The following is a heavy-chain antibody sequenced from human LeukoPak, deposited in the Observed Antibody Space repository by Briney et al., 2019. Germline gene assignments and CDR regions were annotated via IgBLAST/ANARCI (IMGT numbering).Heavy chain of an antibody. V-gene: IGHV4-34*01. CDR1: GGSFSGYY. CDR3: ARGGYYYDSSGYLEFDY. D-gene: IGHD3-22*01. CDR2: INHSGST. Sequence: SETLSLTCAAYGGSFSGYYWSWIRQPPGKGLEWIGEINHSGSTNYNPSLKSRVTISVDTSKNQFSLKLSSVTAADTAVYYCARGGYYYDSSGYLEFDYWGQGTLVTVSS. J-gene: IGHJ4*02.